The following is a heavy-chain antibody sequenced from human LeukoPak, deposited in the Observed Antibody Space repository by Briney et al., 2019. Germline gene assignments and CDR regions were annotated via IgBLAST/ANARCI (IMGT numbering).Heavy chain of an antibody. V-gene: IGHV3-7*01. CDR2: IKQDGSEK. CDR1: GFTFSSYW. D-gene: IGHD5-24*01. Sequence: GGSLRLSCAASGFTFSSYWMSWVRQAPGKGLGWVANIKQDGSEKYYVDSVKGRFTISRDNSKNTLYLQINSLRAEDTAVYYCARGTVATMKGWGQGTLVTVSS. CDR3: ARGTVATMKG. J-gene: IGHJ4*02.